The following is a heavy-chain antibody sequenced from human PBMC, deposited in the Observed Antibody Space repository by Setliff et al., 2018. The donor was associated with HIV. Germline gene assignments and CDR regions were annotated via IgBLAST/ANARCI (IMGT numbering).Heavy chain of an antibody. CDR1: GFTFSDYY. CDR3: ARVGIGYDFWSGYLPFDI. D-gene: IGHD3-3*01. CDR2: ISSSGTTL. J-gene: IGHJ3*02. Sequence: PGESLKISCAASGFTFSDYYMSWIRQTPGKGLEWISYISSSGTTLYYADSVKGRFTVSRDNAKNSLYLQMISLRAEDTAVYYCARVGIGYDFWSGYLPFDIWGQGRLVTVSS. V-gene: IGHV3-11*04.